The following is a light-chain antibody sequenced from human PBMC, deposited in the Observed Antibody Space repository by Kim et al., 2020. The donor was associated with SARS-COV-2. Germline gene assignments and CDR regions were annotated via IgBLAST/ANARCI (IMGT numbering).Light chain of an antibody. CDR3: ATWDDSLEAWV. J-gene: IGLJ3*02. V-gene: IGLV1-44*01. Sequence: GQRVYISCSGSSSNIGSNARHWYQVFPGTAPKLLIYNDDRRPSGVPDRFSGSKSGTSASLALSGLLSDDEADYYCATWDDSLEAWVFGGGTKLTVL. CDR2: NDD. CDR1: SSNIGSNA.